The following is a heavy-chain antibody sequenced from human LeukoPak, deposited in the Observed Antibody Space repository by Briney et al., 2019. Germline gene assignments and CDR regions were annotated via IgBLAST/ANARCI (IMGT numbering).Heavy chain of an antibody. CDR2: IIPILGIA. Sequence: SVKVSCKASGGTFSSYAISWVRQAPGQGLEWMGRIIPILGIANYAQKFQGRVTITADKSTSTAYMELSSLRSEDTAVYYCARGGPSRMATIGDYYYYGMDVWGQGTTVTVSS. CDR1: GGTFSSYA. CDR3: ARGGPSRMATIGDYYYYGMDV. V-gene: IGHV1-69*04. D-gene: IGHD5-24*01. J-gene: IGHJ6*02.